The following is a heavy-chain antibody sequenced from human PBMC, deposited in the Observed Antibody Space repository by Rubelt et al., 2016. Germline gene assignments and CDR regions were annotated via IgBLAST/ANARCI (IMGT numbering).Heavy chain of an antibody. CDR2: IKQDGSEK. CDR1: GFTFSSYW. V-gene: IGHV3-7*01. CDR3: ARDWTLIAVAGTVSESDS. Sequence: EVQLVESGGGLVQPGGSLRLSCAASGFTFSSYWMSWVRQAPGKGLEWVANIKQDGSEKYYVDSVKGRFTISRENAKNSLYLQMNSLRAEETAVYYSARDWTLIAVAGTVSESDSWGQGTLVTVSS. D-gene: IGHD6-19*01. J-gene: IGHJ5*01.